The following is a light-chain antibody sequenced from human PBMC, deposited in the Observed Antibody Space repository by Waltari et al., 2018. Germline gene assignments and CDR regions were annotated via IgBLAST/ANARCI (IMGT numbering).Light chain of an antibody. CDR1: QSLLYSTGYNY. J-gene: IGKJ3*01. Sequence: DIVMTQSPLSLPVTPGEPASISCKSSQSLLYSTGYNYLDWYLQKPVQSPQLLIYLGSYRASGVPDRFSGSGSGTDFTLKISRVEADDVGVYFCMQALDTPLTFGPGTKVDF. V-gene: IGKV2-28*01. CDR2: LGS. CDR3: MQALDTPLT.